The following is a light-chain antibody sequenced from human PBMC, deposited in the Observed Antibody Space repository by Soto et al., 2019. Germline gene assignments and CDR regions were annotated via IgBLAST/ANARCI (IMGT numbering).Light chain of an antibody. CDR2: ENN. J-gene: IGLJ2*01. CDR1: SSNIGNNY. Sequence: QSVLTQPPSVSAAPGQKVTISCSGSSSNIGNNYVSWYQQLPGTAPKLLIYENNKRPSGIPDRFSGSKSGTSATLGITGLQTGDEADYYYGTWDSSLSAAVVFGGGTKLTVL. V-gene: IGLV1-51*02. CDR3: GTWDSSLSAAVV.